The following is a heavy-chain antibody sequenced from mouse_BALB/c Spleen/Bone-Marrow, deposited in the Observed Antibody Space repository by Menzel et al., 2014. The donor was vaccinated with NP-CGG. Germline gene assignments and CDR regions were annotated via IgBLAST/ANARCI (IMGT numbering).Heavy chain of an antibody. J-gene: IGHJ1*01. CDR1: GFTFTDYY. Sequence: EVKLVESGGGLVQPGSSLRLSCATSGFTFTDYYMSWVRQPPGKALEWLGFIRNKANGYTTEYSASVKGRFTISRDNSQSILYLQMNTLRAEDSATYYCARDRNYGSSWYFDVWGAGTTVTVSS. V-gene: IGHV7-3*02. CDR3: ARDRNYGSSWYFDV. CDR2: IRNKANGYTT. D-gene: IGHD1-1*01.